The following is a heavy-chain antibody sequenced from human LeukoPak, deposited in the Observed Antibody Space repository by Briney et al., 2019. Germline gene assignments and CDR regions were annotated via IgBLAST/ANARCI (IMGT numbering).Heavy chain of an antibody. Sequence: GGSLRLSCAASGFTFSNAWMSWVRQAPGKGLEWVGRIKSKTDGGTTDYAAPVKGRFTISRDDSKNTLYLQMNSLKTEDTGVYYCTSVREWRVRGHYGMDVWGQGTTVTVSS. D-gene: IGHD6-19*01. CDR2: IKSKTDGGTT. J-gene: IGHJ6*02. V-gene: IGHV3-15*01. CDR1: GFTFSNAW. CDR3: TSVREWRVRGHYGMDV.